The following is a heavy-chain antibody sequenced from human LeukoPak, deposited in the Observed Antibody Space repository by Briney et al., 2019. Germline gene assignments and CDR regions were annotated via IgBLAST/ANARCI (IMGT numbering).Heavy chain of an antibody. J-gene: IGHJ6*03. D-gene: IGHD3-16*02. CDR1: GYSFTSYW. Sequence: GESLKISCKGSGYSFTSYWIGWVRQMPGKGLEWMGIIYPGDSDTRYSPSFQGQVTISADKSISTAYLQWSSLKASDTATYYCARGRGGELSPYYYYYMDVWGKGTTVTVSS. CDR2: IYPGDSDT. CDR3: ARGRGGELSPYYYYYMDV. V-gene: IGHV5-51*01.